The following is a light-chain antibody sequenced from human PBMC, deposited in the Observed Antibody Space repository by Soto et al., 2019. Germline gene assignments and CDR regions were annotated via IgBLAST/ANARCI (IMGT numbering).Light chain of an antibody. V-gene: IGKV3-11*01. Sequence: EIVLTQSPATLSLSPGERATLSCRASQSLSSYLAWYQQKPGQAPRLLIYDASNRATGIPARFSGSGSGTDFTLTISSLEPEDFAVYYCQQYGSSLTWTFGQGTKVEIK. CDR1: QSLSSY. CDR3: QQYGSSLTWT. CDR2: DAS. J-gene: IGKJ1*01.